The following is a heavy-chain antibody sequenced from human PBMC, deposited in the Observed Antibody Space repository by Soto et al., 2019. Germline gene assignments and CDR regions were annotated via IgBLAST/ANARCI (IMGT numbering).Heavy chain of an antibody. CDR2: ISYDGSNK. CDR3: AKDTTREPSLHGYYYYMDV. D-gene: IGHD1-26*01. Sequence: GGSLRLSCAASGFTFSSYGMHWVRQAPGKGLEWVAVISYDGSNKYYADSVKGRFTISRDNSKNTLYLQMNSLRAEDTAVYYCAKDTTREPSLHGYYYYMDVWGKGTTVTVSS. V-gene: IGHV3-30*18. CDR1: GFTFSSYG. J-gene: IGHJ6*03.